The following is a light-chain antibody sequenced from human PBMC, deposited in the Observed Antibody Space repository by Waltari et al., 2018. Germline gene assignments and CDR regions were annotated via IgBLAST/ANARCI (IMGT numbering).Light chain of an antibody. CDR2: AAS. CDR1: QSISSY. J-gene: IGKJ4*01. CDR3: QQSYSLFALT. Sequence: DIQMTQSPSSLSASVGDRVTITCRASQSISSYLNWYQQKPGKAPKLLIYAASSLQSGVPSRFSGSGAGTDFTLTISSLQPEDFATYYCQQSYSLFALTFCGGTKVEI. V-gene: IGKV1-39*01.